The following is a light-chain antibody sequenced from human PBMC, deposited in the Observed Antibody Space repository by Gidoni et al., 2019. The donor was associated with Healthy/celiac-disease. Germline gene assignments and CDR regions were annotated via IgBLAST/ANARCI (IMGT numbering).Light chain of an antibody. Sequence: QSVLTQPPSVSGAPGQRVTISCTGSSSNIGAGYDVHWYQQLPGTAPQLLIYDTFNRPSGVPDRFSGSKSGTSASLAITGLQAEDEADYYCQSYDSSLSGYLFGTGTKVTVL. CDR1: SSNIGAGYD. J-gene: IGLJ1*01. CDR3: QSYDSSLSGYL. CDR2: DTF. V-gene: IGLV1-40*01.